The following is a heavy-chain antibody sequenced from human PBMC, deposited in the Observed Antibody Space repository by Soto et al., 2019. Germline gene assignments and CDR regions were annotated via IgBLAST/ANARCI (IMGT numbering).Heavy chain of an antibody. J-gene: IGHJ6*02. D-gene: IGHD2-15*01. CDR2: IYRDGKT. CDR1: EFTVSTNY. Sequence: EGQLVETGGGLIQPGGSLRLSCAASEFTVSTNYMSWVRRAPGRGLEWVSIIYRDGKTYYADSVRGRFIISRDNSKNTLDLQMNSLRVEDTAIYYCAREAFTVSGGTSPVRGGGIDVWGQGTTVTVSS. V-gene: IGHV3-53*02. CDR3: AREAFTVSGGTSPVRGGGIDV.